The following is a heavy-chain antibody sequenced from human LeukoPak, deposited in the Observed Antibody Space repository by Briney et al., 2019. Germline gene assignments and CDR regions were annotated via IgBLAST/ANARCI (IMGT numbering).Heavy chain of an antibody. CDR1: GGSISSSSYY. CDR3: ANSGYVKGYYFDY. D-gene: IGHD5-18*01. J-gene: IGHJ4*02. CDR2: IYYSGGT. V-gene: IGHV4-39*01. Sequence: SETLSLTCTVSGGSISSSSYYWGWIRQPPGKGLEWIGSIYYSGGTYYNPSLKSRVTISLDTSKNQFSLKLSSVTAADTAVYYCANSGYVKGYYFDYWGQGTLVTVSS.